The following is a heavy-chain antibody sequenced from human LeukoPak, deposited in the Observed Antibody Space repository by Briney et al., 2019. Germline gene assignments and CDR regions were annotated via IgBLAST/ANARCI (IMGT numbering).Heavy chain of an antibody. D-gene: IGHD3-10*01. J-gene: IGHJ4*02. V-gene: IGHV3-23*01. Sequence: GGSLRLSCAASGFTFSSYAMSWVRQAPGKGLEWVSAISGSGGSTYYADSVKGRFTISRDNSKNTLYLQMNSLRAEDTAVYYCASLPIPLLWFGEPQDYWGQGTLVTVSS. CDR2: ISGSGGST. CDR3: ASLPIPLLWFGEPQDY. CDR1: GFTFSSYA.